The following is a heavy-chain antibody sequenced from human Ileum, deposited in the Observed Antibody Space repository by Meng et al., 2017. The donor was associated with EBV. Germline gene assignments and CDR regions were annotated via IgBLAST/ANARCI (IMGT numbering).Heavy chain of an antibody. CDR2: VYHRGDT. V-gene: IGHV4-4*03. Sequence: VRLQESGPELVDPPGALSLTCTVSGDSISSDIWWSWVRQPPGKGLEWIGEVYHRGDTNYNPSLKSRVDISVDKSKNQFYLSLFSVTAADTAVYYCGRDQGRELINHWGQGTLVTVSS. D-gene: IGHD1-7*01. J-gene: IGHJ4*02. CDR1: GDSISSDIW. CDR3: GRDQGRELINH.